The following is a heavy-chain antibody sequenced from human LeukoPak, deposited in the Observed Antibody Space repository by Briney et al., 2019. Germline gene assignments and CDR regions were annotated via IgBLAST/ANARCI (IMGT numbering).Heavy chain of an antibody. CDR3: ARDPAVVPAAIPPWDMDV. Sequence: SETLSLTCTVSGGSISSYYWSRIRQPPGKGLEWIGYIYYSGSTNYNPSLKSRVTISVDTSKNQFSLKLSSVTAADTAVYYCARDPAVVPAAIPPWDMDVWGKGTTVTVSS. D-gene: IGHD2-2*02. V-gene: IGHV4-59*01. CDR2: IYYSGST. CDR1: GGSISSYY. J-gene: IGHJ6*03.